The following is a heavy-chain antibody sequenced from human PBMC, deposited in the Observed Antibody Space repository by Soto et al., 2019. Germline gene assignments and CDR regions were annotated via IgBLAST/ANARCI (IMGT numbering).Heavy chain of an antibody. CDR2: ISSGDDT. Sequence: EVQLVVSGGGLIQRGGSLRLSCAASGFIVSSNYMTWVRQAPGKGLEWVSVISSGDDTYYADSMKGRFTISRDNSKNEVYLQMDNLRVEDTAVYYCARNSSPGGMDVWGQGTTVTVSS. J-gene: IGHJ6*02. CDR3: ARNSSPGGMDV. D-gene: IGHD6-13*01. CDR1: GFIVSSNY. V-gene: IGHV3-53*01.